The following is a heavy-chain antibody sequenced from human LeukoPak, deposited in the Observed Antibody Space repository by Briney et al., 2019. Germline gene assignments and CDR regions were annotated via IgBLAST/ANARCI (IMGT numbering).Heavy chain of an antibody. D-gene: IGHD5-12*01. Sequence: GGSLRLSCAASGFTFSSYAMSWVRQAPGKGLEWVSVISGSGGSTFYADSVKGRFTLSRDNSKNTLYIQMNSLRAEDTAVYYCAKDSGLLSEGAFDIWGHGTMVTVSS. CDR3: AKDSGLLSEGAFDI. J-gene: IGHJ3*02. CDR1: GFTFSSYA. CDR2: ISGSGGST. V-gene: IGHV3-23*01.